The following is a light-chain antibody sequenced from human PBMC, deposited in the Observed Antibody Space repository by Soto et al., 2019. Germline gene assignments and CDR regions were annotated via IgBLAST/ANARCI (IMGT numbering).Light chain of an antibody. CDR3: QQSYRTPIT. Sequence: DIQMTQSPYSLSASLGDRVTITCRASQSISSYLNWYQQKPGKAPKLLIYAASSLQSGVPPRFSGSGSGTDFTLTISSLQPEDVATYFCQQSYRTPITFGQGTRLEN. J-gene: IGKJ5*01. CDR1: QSISSY. V-gene: IGKV1-39*01. CDR2: AAS.